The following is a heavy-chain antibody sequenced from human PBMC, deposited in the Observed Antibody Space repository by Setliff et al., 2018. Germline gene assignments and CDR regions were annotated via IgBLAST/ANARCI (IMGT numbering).Heavy chain of an antibody. D-gene: IGHD3-16*01. CDR2: LGGLGIXX. J-gene: IGHJ4*02. Sequence: ALGKGLEWVPGLGGLGIXXYYXXPGNGRFTISRDNAPNSLYLQMNSLRAADTAVYYCARVYAYSYGFDYWGQGTPVTGS. CDR3: ARVYAYSYGFDY. V-gene: IGHV3-48*03.